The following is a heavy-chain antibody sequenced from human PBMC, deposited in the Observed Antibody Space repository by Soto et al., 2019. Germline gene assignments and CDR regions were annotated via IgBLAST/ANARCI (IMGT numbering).Heavy chain of an antibody. D-gene: IGHD3-3*01. Sequence: SVKLSCAASGGTFSSYAISWVRQAPGQGLEWMGGIIPIFGTANYAQKFQGRVTITADESTSTAYMELSSLRAEDTAVYYCAREIERLLGYWGQGTQVTVSS. V-gene: IGHV1-69*13. CDR2: IIPIFGTA. CDR3: AREIERLLGY. CDR1: GGTFSSYA. J-gene: IGHJ4*02.